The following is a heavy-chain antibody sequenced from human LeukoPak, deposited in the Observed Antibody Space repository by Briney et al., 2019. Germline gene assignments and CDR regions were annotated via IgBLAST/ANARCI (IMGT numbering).Heavy chain of an antibody. CDR3: ARWDYRYYYGMDV. V-gene: IGHV3-23*01. J-gene: IGHJ6*02. D-gene: IGHD1-7*01. CDR1: GFTFSSYA. Sequence: GGSLRLSCAASGFTFSSYAMSWVRQAPGKGLEWVSAISGSGGSTYYADSVKGRFTISRENAKNSLYLQMNSLRAGDTAVYYCARWDYRYYYGMDVWGQGTTVTVSS. CDR2: ISGSGGST.